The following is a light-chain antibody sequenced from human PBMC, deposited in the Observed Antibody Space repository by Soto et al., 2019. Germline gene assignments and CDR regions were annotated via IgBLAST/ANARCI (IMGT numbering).Light chain of an antibody. CDR1: QSVSSTY. V-gene: IGKV3-20*01. CDR2: GAS. J-gene: IGKJ4*01. CDR3: QQYGDSLT. Sequence: DTALAQSPGTLSLSPGERATLSCRASQSVSSTYLAWYQQKPGQAPRLLMYGASNRATGIPDRFSGRGSGTDFTLTISRLEPEDFAVYYCQQYGDSLTFGGGTKVEIK.